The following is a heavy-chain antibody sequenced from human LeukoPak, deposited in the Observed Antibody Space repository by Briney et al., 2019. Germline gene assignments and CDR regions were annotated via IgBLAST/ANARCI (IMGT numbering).Heavy chain of an antibody. CDR3: AKEGRDSSSWADYYYYYMDV. D-gene: IGHD6-13*01. J-gene: IGHJ6*03. CDR2: IWYDGSNK. V-gene: IGHV3-33*06. Sequence: GGSLRLSCAASGFTFSSYGMHWVRQAPGKGLEWVAVIWYDGSNKYYADSVKGRFTISRDNSKNTLYLQMNSLRAEDTAVYYCAKEGRDSSSWADYYYYYMDVWGKGTTVTVSS. CDR1: GFTFSSYG.